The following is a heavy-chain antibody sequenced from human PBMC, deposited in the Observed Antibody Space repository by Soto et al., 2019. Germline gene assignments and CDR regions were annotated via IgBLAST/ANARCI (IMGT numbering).Heavy chain of an antibody. CDR1: GYTFTSYD. J-gene: IGHJ6*02. D-gene: IGHD3-22*01. CDR3: ARVRDYYDSSGYYYGYYYGPDV. CDR2: MNPNSGHT. V-gene: IGHV1-8*01. Sequence: ASVKVSCKASGYTFTSYDINWVGQATGQGLEWMGWMNPNSGHTGYAQKFQGRVTMTRNTYISTAYMEVSSVRSEDTAVYYCARVRDYYDSSGYYYGYYYGPDVWGQGTTVNVSS.